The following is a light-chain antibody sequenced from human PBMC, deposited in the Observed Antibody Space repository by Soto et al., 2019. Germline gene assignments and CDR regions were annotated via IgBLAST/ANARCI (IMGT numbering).Light chain of an antibody. CDR3: QQYYGTPPYT. J-gene: IGKJ2*01. Sequence: DIVMTQSPDSLAVSLGERATINCKSSQSVFYSSNNKNYLAWYQQKPGQPPKLLIYWASTREAGVPDRFSGSGSGTDFVLTISSLQAEDVAVYYCQQYYGTPPYTFGQGTKLEIK. CDR2: WAS. CDR1: QSVFYSSNNKNY. V-gene: IGKV4-1*01.